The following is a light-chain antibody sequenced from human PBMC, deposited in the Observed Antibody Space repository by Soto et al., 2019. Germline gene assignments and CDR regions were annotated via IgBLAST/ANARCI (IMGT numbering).Light chain of an antibody. J-gene: IGLJ1*01. CDR2: DVS. CDR1: SSDVGGYDY. Sequence: QSVLTQPRSVSGSPGQSVTISCTGTSSDVGGYDYVSWYQQHPGKAPKLMIFDVSKRPSGVPDRFSGSKSGSTASLTISGLQADDEAASYCCSYAGGFYVVGTGTKVTVL. CDR3: CSYAGGFYV. V-gene: IGLV2-11*01.